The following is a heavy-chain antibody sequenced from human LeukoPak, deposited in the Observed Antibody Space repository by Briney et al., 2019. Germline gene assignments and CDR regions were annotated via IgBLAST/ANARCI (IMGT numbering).Heavy chain of an antibody. CDR2: ISAYNGNT. D-gene: IGHD3-22*01. CDR3: ARERATYDCSGYHYYFDY. Sequence: ASVKVSCKASGYTFTSYGISWVRQAPGQGLEWMGWISAYNGNTNYAQKLQGRVTMTTDTSTSTAYMELRSLRSDDTAVYYCARERATYDCSGYHYYFDYWGQGTLVTVSS. J-gene: IGHJ4*02. V-gene: IGHV1-18*01. CDR1: GYTFTSYG.